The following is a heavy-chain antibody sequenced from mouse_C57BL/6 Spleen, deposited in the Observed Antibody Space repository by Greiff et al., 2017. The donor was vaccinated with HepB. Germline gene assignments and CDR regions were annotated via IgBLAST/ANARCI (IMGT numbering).Heavy chain of an antibody. Sequence: EVMLVESGGGLVKPGGSLKLSCAASGFTFSDYGMHWVRQAPEKGLEWVAYISSGSSTIYYADTVKGRFTISRDNAKNTLFLQMTSLRSEDTAMYYCARGTVVARMDYWGQGTSVTVSS. J-gene: IGHJ4*01. CDR2: ISSGSSTI. CDR3: ARGTVVARMDY. CDR1: GFTFSDYG. V-gene: IGHV5-17*01. D-gene: IGHD1-1*01.